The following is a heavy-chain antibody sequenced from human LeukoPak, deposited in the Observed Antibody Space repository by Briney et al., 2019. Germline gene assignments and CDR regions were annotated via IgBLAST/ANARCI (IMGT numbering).Heavy chain of an antibody. Sequence: ASLKVSCKAAGYTFTGYYMHWVRQAPGQGLEWMGWINPNSGGTNYAQKFQGRVTMTRDTSISTAYMELSRLTSNDTAVYYCASQNYYYDSSGKFDYWGQGTLVTVSS. D-gene: IGHD3-22*01. J-gene: IGHJ4*02. V-gene: IGHV1-2*02. CDR2: INPNSGGT. CDR3: ASQNYYYDSSGKFDY. CDR1: GYTFTGYY.